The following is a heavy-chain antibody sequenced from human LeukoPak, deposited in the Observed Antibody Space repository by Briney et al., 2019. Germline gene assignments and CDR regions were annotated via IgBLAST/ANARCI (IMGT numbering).Heavy chain of an antibody. Sequence: ASVKVSCKASGYTFTSYGISWVRQAPGQGLEWMGWISAYNGNTNYAQKLQGRVTMTRDTSTSTVYMELSSLRSEDTAVYYCARVGDSRSSPQDYWGQGTLVTVSS. CDR2: ISAYNGNT. CDR3: ARVGDSRSSPQDY. J-gene: IGHJ4*02. D-gene: IGHD6-6*01. CDR1: GYTFTSYG. V-gene: IGHV1-18*01.